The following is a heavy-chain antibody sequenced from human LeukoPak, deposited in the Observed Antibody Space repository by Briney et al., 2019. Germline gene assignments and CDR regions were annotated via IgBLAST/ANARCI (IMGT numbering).Heavy chain of an antibody. J-gene: IGHJ4*02. Sequence: PGGFLRLSCAASGFPFSAYAMNWVRQAPGQGLEWVANIKHDGSEKYYVDSVKGRFTISRDDAKNSLSLQMNSVRAEDTAVYYCAYTNNLKYWGQGTLVTVSS. CDR1: GFPFSAYA. CDR2: IKHDGSEK. V-gene: IGHV3-7*01. CDR3: AYTNNLKY. D-gene: IGHD3-16*01.